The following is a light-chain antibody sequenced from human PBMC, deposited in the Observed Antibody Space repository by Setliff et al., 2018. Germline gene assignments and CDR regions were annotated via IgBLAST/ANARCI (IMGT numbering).Light chain of an antibody. V-gene: IGLV1-47*01. CDR1: SSNVGSNY. Sequence: QSALTQPPSAPGTPGQRVAISCSGSSSNVGSNYVYWYQQLPGTAPKLLISRDSQRPSGVPDRFSGSKSGTSASLAISGLRSEDEAEYYCAAWDDSLSVLFGGGTKVTVL. J-gene: IGLJ2*01. CDR3: AAWDDSLSVL. CDR2: RDS.